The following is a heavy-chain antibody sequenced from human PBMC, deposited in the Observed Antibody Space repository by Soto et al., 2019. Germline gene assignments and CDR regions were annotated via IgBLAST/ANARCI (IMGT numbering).Heavy chain of an antibody. V-gene: IGHV5-51*01. CDR2: IYPSDSDT. CDR1: GYNFAGYW. Sequence: GESLKISCKGSGYNFAGYWIAWVRQMPGKGLGLMGIIYPSDSDTRYRPSFRGQVTISADKSISSAYLQWSSLRASDTAMYYCARGGVSTRTFDYWGQGTPVTVSS. CDR3: ARGGVSTRTFDY. D-gene: IGHD3-3*01. J-gene: IGHJ4*02.